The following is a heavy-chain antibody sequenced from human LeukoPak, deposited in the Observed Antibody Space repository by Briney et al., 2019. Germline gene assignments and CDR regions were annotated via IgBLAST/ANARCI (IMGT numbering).Heavy chain of an antibody. CDR1: GFTFSDFY. V-gene: IGHV3-11*06. Sequence: GGSLRLSCEASGFTFSDFYMSWIRQAPGKRLEWVSHISSGGTFPRYSDSVRGRFTISRDNTMNLLYLQMSSLRAEDTAVYYCATDRGWRTSGYYLYYFEYWGQGTLVTFSS. CDR2: ISSGGTFP. D-gene: IGHD3-3*01. J-gene: IGHJ4*02. CDR3: ATDRGWRTSGYYLYYFEY.